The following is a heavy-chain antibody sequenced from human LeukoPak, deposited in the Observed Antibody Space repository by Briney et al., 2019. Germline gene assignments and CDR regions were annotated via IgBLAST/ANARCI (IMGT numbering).Heavy chain of an antibody. CDR2: ISYDGSNK. CDR1: GFTFSSYA. V-gene: IGHV3-30*04. CDR3: ARALNILTFDY. J-gene: IGHJ4*02. Sequence: GGSLRLSCAASGFTFSSYAMHWVRQAPGKGLEWVAVISYDGSNKYYADSVKGRFTISRDNSKNTLYLQMNSLRAEDTAVYYCARALNILTFDYWGQGTLATVSS. D-gene: IGHD3-9*01.